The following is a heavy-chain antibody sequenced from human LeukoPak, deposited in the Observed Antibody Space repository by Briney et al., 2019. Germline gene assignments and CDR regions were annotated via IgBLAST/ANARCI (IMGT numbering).Heavy chain of an antibody. J-gene: IGHJ4*02. CDR3: ASTGRFLEWLFNY. D-gene: IGHD3-3*01. Sequence: GGSLRLSCAASGFTFSSYAMSWVRQAPGKGLEWVSVIYSGGSTYYADSVKGRFTISRDNSKNTLYLQMNSLRAEDTAVYYCASTGRFLEWLFNYWGQGTLVTVSS. CDR1: GFTFSSYA. CDR2: IYSGGST. V-gene: IGHV3-66*01.